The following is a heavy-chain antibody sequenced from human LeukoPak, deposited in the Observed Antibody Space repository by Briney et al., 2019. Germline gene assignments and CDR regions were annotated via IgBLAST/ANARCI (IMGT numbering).Heavy chain of an antibody. V-gene: IGHV4-4*08. CDR2: IYSSGST. CDR1: GCSITGYH. Sequence: SETLSLTCTVSGCSITGYHWSWIRQPPGKGLEWIGYIYSSGSTEYKPSLKSRATISTDTSKNQFSLKLTSVTAADTAIYYCARRNDFDIWGQGTMVTVSS. CDR3: ARRNDFDI. J-gene: IGHJ3*02.